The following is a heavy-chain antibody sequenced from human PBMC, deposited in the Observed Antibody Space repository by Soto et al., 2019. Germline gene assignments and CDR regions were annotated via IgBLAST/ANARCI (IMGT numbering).Heavy chain of an antibody. D-gene: IGHD3-3*01. CDR3: AKSRPIFGVVPQADYYYYMDV. CDR1: GFTFSSYG. CDR2: ISFDGSNK. V-gene: IGHV3-30*18. J-gene: IGHJ6*02. Sequence: GGSLRLSCAASGFTFSSYGMHWVRQAPGKGLEWVAVISFDGSNKYYGHSVKGRFTISRDNSKNTLFLQMNSLRAEDTAMYYCAKSRPIFGVVPQADYYYYMDVWGQGTTVTVS.